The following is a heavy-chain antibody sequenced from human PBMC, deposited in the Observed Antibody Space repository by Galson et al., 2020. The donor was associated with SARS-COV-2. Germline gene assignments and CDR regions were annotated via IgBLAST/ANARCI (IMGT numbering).Heavy chain of an antibody. Sequence: SVKVSCKASGGTFSSYDISWVRQAPGQGLEWMGGIIPIFGTANYAQKFQGRVTITADESTSTAYMELSSLRSEDTAVYYCARAETYDSSGYYFDYWGQGTLVTVSS. CDR2: IIPIFGTA. D-gene: IGHD3-22*01. CDR3: ARAETYDSSGYYFDY. V-gene: IGHV1-69*13. J-gene: IGHJ4*02. CDR1: GGTFSSYD.